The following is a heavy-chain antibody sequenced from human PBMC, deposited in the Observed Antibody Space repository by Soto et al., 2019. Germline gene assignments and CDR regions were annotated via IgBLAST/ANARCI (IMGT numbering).Heavy chain of an antibody. J-gene: IGHJ5*02. D-gene: IGHD3-10*01. CDR1: GGTFSSYA. CDR2: IIPIFGTA. V-gene: IGHV1-69*06. CDR3: ATSPKGYYGSGSYPFDP. Sequence: ASVKVSCKASGGTFSSYAISWVRQAPGQGLEWMGGIIPIFGTANYAQKFQGRVTITADKSTSTAYMELSSLRSEDTAVYYCATSPKGYYGSGSYPFDPWGQGTLVTVSS.